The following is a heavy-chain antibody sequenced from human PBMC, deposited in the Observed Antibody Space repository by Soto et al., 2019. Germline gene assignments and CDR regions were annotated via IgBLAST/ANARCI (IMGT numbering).Heavy chain of an antibody. CDR1: GFTFSSYS. CDR3: AMGRTQQLVLFDY. J-gene: IGHJ4*02. D-gene: IGHD6-13*01. CDR2: ISSSSSTI. Sequence: EVQLVESGGGLVQPGGSLRLSCAASGFTFSSYSMNWVRQAPGKGVEWVSYISSSSSTIYYADSVKGRFTISRDNAKNSLYLQMNSLRDEDTAVYYCAMGRTQQLVLFDYWGQGTLVTVSS. V-gene: IGHV3-48*02.